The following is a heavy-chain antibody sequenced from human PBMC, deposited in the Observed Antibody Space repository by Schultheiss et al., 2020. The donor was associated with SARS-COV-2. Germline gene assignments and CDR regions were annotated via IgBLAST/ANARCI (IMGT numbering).Heavy chain of an antibody. CDR2: ISYDGSNK. Sequence: GGSLRLSCAASGFTFSNAWMSWVRQAPGKGLEWVAVISYDGSNKYYADSVKGRFTISRDNSKNTLYLQMNSLRAEDTAVYYCARDTYYYDSSGPGGYWGQGTLVTVSS. CDR1: GFTFSNAW. CDR3: ARDTYYYDSSGPGGY. D-gene: IGHD3-22*01. V-gene: IGHV3-30*03. J-gene: IGHJ4*02.